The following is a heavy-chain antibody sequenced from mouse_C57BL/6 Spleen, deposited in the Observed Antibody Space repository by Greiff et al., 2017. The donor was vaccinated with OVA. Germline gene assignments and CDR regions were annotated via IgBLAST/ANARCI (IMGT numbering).Heavy chain of an antibody. CDR1: GFNITDYY. D-gene: IGHD1-1*01. V-gene: IGHV14-2*01. CDR2: IDPEDGET. J-gene: IGHJ4*01. Sequence: VQLQQSGAELVKPGASVKLSCTASGFNITDYYMHWVKQRTEQGLEWIGRIDPEDGETKYAPKFQGKATITANTSSNTAYLQLSSLTSEDTAVYYCARYYGSSYEAMDDWGQGTSVTVSS. CDR3: ARYYGSSYEAMDD.